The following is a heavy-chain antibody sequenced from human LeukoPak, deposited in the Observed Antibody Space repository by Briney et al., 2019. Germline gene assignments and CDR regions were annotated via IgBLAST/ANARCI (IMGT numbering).Heavy chain of an antibody. J-gene: IGHJ3*02. Sequence: GGSLRLSCAASGFTFSSYWMHWVRQAPVKGLVWVSRINSDGSSTSYADSVKGRFTISRDNAKNTLYLQMNSLRAEDTAVYYCARGAQVGATDAFDIWGQGTLVTVSS. CDR1: GFTFSSYW. CDR3: ARGAQVGATDAFDI. V-gene: IGHV3-74*01. CDR2: INSDGSST. D-gene: IGHD1-26*01.